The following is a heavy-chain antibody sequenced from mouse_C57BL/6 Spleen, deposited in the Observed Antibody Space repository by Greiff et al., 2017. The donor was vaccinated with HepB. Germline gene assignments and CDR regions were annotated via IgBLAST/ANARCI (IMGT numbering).Heavy chain of an antibody. V-gene: IGHV1-50*01. J-gene: IGHJ2*01. CDR3: ARKSNQYYFDY. D-gene: IGHD2-5*01. CDR2: IDPSDSYT. Sequence: VQLQQPGAELVKPGASVKLSCKASGYTFTSYWMQWVKQRPGQGLEWIGEIDPSDSYTNYNQKFKGKATLTVDTSSSTAYMQLSSLTSEDSAVYYCARKSNQYYFDYWGQGTTLTVSS. CDR1: GYTFTSYW.